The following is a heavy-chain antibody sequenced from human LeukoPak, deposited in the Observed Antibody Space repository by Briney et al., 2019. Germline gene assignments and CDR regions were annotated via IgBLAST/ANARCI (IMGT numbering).Heavy chain of an antibody. CDR3: VREYYDYFDY. Sequence: GGSLRLSCAASGFTFSDYYMSWIRQAPGKGLEWVSYINSISSYTDYADSVKGRFTISRDNANNSQYLQMNSLRAEDTAVYYCVREYYDYFDYWGQGTLVTVSS. V-gene: IGHV3-11*05. CDR2: INSISSYT. D-gene: IGHD1-26*01. J-gene: IGHJ4*02. CDR1: GFTFSDYY.